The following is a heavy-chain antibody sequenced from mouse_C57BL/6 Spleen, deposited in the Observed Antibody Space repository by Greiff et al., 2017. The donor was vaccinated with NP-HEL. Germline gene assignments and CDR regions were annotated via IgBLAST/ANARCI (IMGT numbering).Heavy chain of an antibody. Sequence: VQLQQPGAELVKPGASVKLSCKASGYTFTSYWMHWVKQRPGQGLEWIGMIHPNSGSTNYNEKFKSKATLTVDKSSSTAYMQLSSLTSEDSAVYYCARRATVGEGWFAYWGQGTLVTVSA. D-gene: IGHD1-1*01. J-gene: IGHJ3*01. CDR1: GYTFTSYW. CDR2: IHPNSGST. V-gene: IGHV1-64*01. CDR3: ARRATVGEGWFAY.